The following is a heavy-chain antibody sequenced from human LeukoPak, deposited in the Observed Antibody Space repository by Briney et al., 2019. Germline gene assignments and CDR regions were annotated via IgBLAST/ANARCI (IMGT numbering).Heavy chain of an antibody. Sequence: SVKVSCKASGGTFSSYAISWVRQAPGQGLEWMGGIIPIFGTANYAQKFQGRVTITADESTSTTYMELSSLRSEDTAVYYCARDATAYYDFWSGYYRSREKFDYWGQGTLVTVSS. CDR2: IIPIFGTA. J-gene: IGHJ4*02. V-gene: IGHV1-69*01. CDR1: GGTFSSYA. CDR3: ARDATAYYDFWSGYYRSREKFDY. D-gene: IGHD3-3*01.